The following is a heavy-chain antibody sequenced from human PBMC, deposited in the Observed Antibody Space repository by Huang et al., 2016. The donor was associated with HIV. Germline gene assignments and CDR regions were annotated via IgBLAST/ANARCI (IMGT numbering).Heavy chain of an antibody. D-gene: IGHD3-3*01. V-gene: IGHV4-39*02. J-gene: IGHJ1*01. CDR2: IYYRGTT. Sequence: LQESGPGLVGPSETLSLTCAVSGDSINSNTFYWGWIRRPPGKALEWNGSIYYRGTTYYNPALKRRARIAVDASKNRIFLHLRSVTAADTGVYYCARTGVAVSDDPEYFQHWGQGALVTIS. CDR1: GDSINSNTFY. CDR3: ARTGVAVSDDPEYFQH.